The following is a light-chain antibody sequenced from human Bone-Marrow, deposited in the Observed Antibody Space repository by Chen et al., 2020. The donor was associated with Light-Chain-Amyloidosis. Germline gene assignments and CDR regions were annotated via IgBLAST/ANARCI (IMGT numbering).Light chain of an antibody. CDR3: QQYGTSPLT. Sequence: EIVLTQSPGPLSLSPGEGANLSCRASQTISSNYLTWYQQKFGQAPRLLIYGSSSRATGIPDRVTGSGSGTDFTLTINRLEPEDFGMYYCQQYGTSPLTFGGGTKVEIK. V-gene: IGKV3-20*01. J-gene: IGKJ4*01. CDR2: GSS. CDR1: QTISSNY.